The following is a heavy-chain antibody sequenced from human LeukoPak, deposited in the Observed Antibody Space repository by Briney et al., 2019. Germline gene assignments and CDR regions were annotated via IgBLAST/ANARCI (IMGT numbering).Heavy chain of an antibody. V-gene: IGHV1-46*01. CDR2: INPSGGST. D-gene: IGHD2-15*01. CDR3: ARDEYERYCSGGGCYSGWFDP. Sequence: ASVKVSCKASGYTFTSYYMHWVRQAPGQGLEWMGIINPSGGSTSYAQKFQGRVTMTRDMSTSTVYMELSSLRSEDTAVYYCARDEYERYCSGGGCYSGWFDPWGQGTLVTVSS. CDR1: GYTFTSYY. J-gene: IGHJ5*02.